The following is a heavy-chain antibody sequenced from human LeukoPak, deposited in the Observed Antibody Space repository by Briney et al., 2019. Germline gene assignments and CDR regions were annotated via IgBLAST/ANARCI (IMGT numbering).Heavy chain of an antibody. CDR1: GFTFSSYA. CDR3: AKGGEYYYDSSGYY. V-gene: IGHV3-23*01. Sequence: PGGSLRLSCAASGFTFSSYAMSWVRQAPGKGLEWVSAISGSGGSTYYADSVKGRFTISRDNSKNTLYLQMNSLRAVDTAVYYCAKGGEYYYDSSGYYWGQGTLVTGSS. CDR2: ISGSGGST. D-gene: IGHD3-22*01. J-gene: IGHJ4*02.